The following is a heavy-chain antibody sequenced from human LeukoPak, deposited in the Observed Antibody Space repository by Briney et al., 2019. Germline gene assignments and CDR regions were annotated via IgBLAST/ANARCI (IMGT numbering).Heavy chain of an antibody. J-gene: IGHJ4*02. D-gene: IGHD4-17*01. CDR3: ARHRSGDYAWFDY. CDR2: IYHSGST. V-gene: IGHV4-59*08. Sequence: PSETLSLTCTVSGGSISSYYWSWLRQPPGKGLEWIGYIYHSGSTNYNPSLKSRVTISVDTSKNQFSLKLSSVTAADTAVYYCARHRSGDYAWFDYWGQGTLVTVSS. CDR1: GGSISSYY.